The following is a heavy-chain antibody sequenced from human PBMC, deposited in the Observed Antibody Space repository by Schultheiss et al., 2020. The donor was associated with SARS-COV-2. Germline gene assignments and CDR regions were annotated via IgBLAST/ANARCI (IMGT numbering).Heavy chain of an antibody. D-gene: IGHD3-3*01. V-gene: IGHV3-64*04. J-gene: IGHJ6*03. Sequence: GGSLRLSCSASGFTFSSYAMHWVRQAPGKGLEYVSAISSNGGSTYYADSVKGRFTISRDNSKNTLYLQMNSLRAEDTAVYYCARHADFPTYYYMDVWGKGTTVTVSS. CDR3: ARHADFPTYYYMDV. CDR1: GFTFSSYA. CDR2: ISSNGGST.